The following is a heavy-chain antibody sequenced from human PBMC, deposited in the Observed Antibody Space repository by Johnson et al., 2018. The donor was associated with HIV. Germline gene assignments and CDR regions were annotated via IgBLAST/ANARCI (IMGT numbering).Heavy chain of an antibody. CDR1: GFTFSSYG. CDR2: IRLDGSDK. Sequence: QVQLVESGGGVVQSGGSLRLSCAASGFTFSSYGMHWVRQAPGKGLAWVAIIRLDGSDKYYADSAQGRFTISRDNSKNTLYLQMNSLRAKDTAVYYCALISWYLLVIWGQGPMVPVS. D-gene: IGHD6-13*01. J-gene: IGHJ3*02. V-gene: IGHV3-30*02. CDR3: ALISWYLLVI.